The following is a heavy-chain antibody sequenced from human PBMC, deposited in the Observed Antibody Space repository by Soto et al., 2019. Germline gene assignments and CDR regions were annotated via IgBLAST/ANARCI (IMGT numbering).Heavy chain of an antibody. V-gene: IGHV6-1*01. Sequence: SQTLSLTCAISGDSVSCNSSAWNWIRQSPSRGLEWLGRTYYRSKWYNDYAVSVKSRITINPDTSKNQFSLQLNSVTPEDTAVYYCARVRAYSSSWRAQYYYMDVWGKGTTVTVS. CDR2: TYYRSKWYN. J-gene: IGHJ6*03. CDR3: ARVRAYSSSWRAQYYYMDV. D-gene: IGHD6-13*01. CDR1: GDSVSCNSSA.